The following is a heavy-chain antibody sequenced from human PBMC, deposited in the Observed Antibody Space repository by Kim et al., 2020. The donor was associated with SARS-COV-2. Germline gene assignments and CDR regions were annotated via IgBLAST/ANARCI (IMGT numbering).Heavy chain of an antibody. CDR2: IYSGGSST. Sequence: GGSLRLSCAASGFTFSSYAMSWVRQAPGKGLEWVSVIYSGGSSTYYADSVKGRFTISRDNSKNTLYLQMNSLRAEDTAVYYCAKVLVGTSGQQAPLGRFDPWGQGTLVTVSS. V-gene: IGHV3-23*03. CDR1: GFTFSSYA. D-gene: IGHD6-13*01. CDR3: AKVLVGTSGQQAPLGRFDP. J-gene: IGHJ5*02.